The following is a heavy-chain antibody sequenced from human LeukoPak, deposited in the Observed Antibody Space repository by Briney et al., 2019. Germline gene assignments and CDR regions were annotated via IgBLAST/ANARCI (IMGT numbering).Heavy chain of an antibody. V-gene: IGHV3-21*01. J-gene: IGHJ4*02. Sequence: PGGSLRLSCAASGFTFSSYSMNWVRQAPGKGLEWVSSISSSSSYIYYADSVKGRFTISRDNAKNSLYLQMNSLRAEDTAAYYCARDRTRYYYDSSGYPDFDYWGQGTLVTVSS. CDR3: ARDRTRYYYDSSGYPDFDY. D-gene: IGHD3-22*01. CDR2: ISSSSSYI. CDR1: GFTFSSYS.